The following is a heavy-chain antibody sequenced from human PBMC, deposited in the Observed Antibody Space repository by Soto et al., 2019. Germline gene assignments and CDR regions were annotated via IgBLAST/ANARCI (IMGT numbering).Heavy chain of an antibody. D-gene: IGHD3-3*01. J-gene: IGHJ5*02. Sequence: SETLSLTCTVSGASMSSGGYYWTWIRQSPGKGLEWIGYIYYSGSTYYNPSLESRVAISLDTSRSQFSLTLHSVTAADTAIYYCARDRHNDFFDPWGQGTLVTVSS. CDR3: ARDRHNDFFDP. CDR1: GASMSSGGYY. CDR2: IYYSGST. V-gene: IGHV4-31*03.